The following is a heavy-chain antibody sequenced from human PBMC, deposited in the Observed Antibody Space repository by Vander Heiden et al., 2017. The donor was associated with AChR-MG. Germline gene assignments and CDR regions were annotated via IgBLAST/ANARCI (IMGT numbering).Heavy chain of an antibody. Sequence: EVQLVESGGGLVKPGGSLRLPCAASGFTFSSYSMNWLRQAPGKGLEWVSSISSSSSYIYYADSVKGRFTISRDNAKNSLYLQMNSLRAEDTAVYYCARDERFGELSSAWLYYYYGMDVWGQGTTVTVSS. D-gene: IGHD3-10*01. J-gene: IGHJ6*02. CDR3: ARDERFGELSSAWLYYYYGMDV. CDR1: GFTFSSYS. V-gene: IGHV3-21*01. CDR2: ISSSSSYI.